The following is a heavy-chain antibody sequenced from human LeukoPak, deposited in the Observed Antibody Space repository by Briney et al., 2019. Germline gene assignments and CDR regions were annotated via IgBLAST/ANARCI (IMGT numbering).Heavy chain of an antibody. CDR3: AMDPTTRYYGMDV. D-gene: IGHD1-7*01. J-gene: IGHJ6*02. Sequence: ASVKVSCKASGYTFTGYYMHWLRQTPGQGLEWMGWINPNSGGTNYAQKFQGRVTMTRDTSISTAYMELSRLRSDDTAVYYCAMDPTTRYYGMDVWGQGTTVTVSS. CDR2: INPNSGGT. CDR1: GYTFTGYY. V-gene: IGHV1-2*02.